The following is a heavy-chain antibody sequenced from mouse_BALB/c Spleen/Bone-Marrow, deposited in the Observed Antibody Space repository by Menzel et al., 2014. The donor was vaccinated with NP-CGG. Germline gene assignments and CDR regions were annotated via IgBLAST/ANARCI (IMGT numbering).Heavy chain of an antibody. J-gene: IGHJ3*01. CDR1: GFNIXDTY. V-gene: IGHV14-3*02. CDR2: IDPANGNT. Sequence: EVKLQESGAELVKPGASVKLSCTASGFNIXDTYMHWVKQRPEQGLEWIGKIDPANGNTKYDPKFQGKATITADTSSNTAYLQLSSLTSEDTAVYYCARFPFPYWGQGTLVTVSA. CDR3: ARFPFPY.